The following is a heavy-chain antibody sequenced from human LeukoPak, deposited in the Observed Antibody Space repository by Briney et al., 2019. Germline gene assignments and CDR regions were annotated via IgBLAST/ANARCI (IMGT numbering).Heavy chain of an antibody. D-gene: IGHD5-18*01. CDR2: VSYSGST. V-gene: IGHV4-59*01. CDR3: ARENDRYGRIDY. Sequence: PSETLSLTCTVSGGSISSYYWSWVRQPPGKGLEWIGYVSYSGSTDYNPSLKSRVIILIDTSKNQFSLRLSSVTAADTAVYYCARENDRYGRIDYWGQGTQVTVSS. CDR1: GGSISSYY. J-gene: IGHJ4*02.